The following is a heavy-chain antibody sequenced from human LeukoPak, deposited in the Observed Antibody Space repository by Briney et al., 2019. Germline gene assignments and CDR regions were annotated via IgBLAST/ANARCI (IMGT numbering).Heavy chain of an antibody. CDR3: ARVSPHYYDSSGPNDAFDI. J-gene: IGHJ3*02. D-gene: IGHD3-22*01. Sequence: SETLSLTCTVSGGSISSGSYYWSWIRQPAGKGLEWIGRIYTSGSTNYNPSLKSRVTISVDTSKNQFSLKLSSVTAADTAVYYCARVSPHYYDSSGPNDAFDIWGQGTMVTVSP. CDR1: GGSISSGSYY. V-gene: IGHV4-61*02. CDR2: IYTSGST.